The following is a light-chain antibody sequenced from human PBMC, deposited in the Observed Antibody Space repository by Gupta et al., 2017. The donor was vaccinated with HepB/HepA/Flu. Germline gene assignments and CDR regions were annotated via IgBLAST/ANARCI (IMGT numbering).Light chain of an antibody. CDR2: GAS. Sequence: EIVLTQSPGTLSLSPGEGATLSCRASQSVSTTYLAWYQQKPGQAPRLLIYGASSRATGIPDRFSGSGTGTDFTLTISRLEPEDFAVYYCQQYGGSSYTFGQGTKLEIK. J-gene: IGKJ2*01. CDR1: QSVSTTY. V-gene: IGKV3-20*01. CDR3: QQYGGSSYT.